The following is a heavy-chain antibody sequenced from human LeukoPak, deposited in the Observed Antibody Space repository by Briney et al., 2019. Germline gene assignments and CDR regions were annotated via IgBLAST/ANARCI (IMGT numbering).Heavy chain of an antibody. J-gene: IGHJ6*04. CDR1: GFTFGDYA. CDR3: TFITMVRGVIEDYGMDV. Sequence: GGPLRLSCTAFGFTFGDYAMSWVRQAPGKGLEWVGFIRSKAYGGTTEYAASVKGRFTISRDDSKSIAYLQMNSLKTEDTAVYYCTFITMVRGVIEDYGMDVWGKGTTVTVSS. CDR2: IRSKAYGGTT. D-gene: IGHD3-10*01. V-gene: IGHV3-49*04.